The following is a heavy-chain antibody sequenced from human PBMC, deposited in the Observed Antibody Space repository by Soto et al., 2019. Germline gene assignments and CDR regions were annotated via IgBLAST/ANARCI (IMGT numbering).Heavy chain of an antibody. Sequence: QVQLVQSGAEVKKPGASVKVSCKASGYTFTNYDINWVRQATGQGLEWMGWMNPNSGNTGYAQKFQGRVTMTRKTYISNAYMELSSLRCEDKAVYYCARALSYDRSCYYYDYYRDGMDVLGQGTTVTVSS. J-gene: IGHJ6*02. CDR2: MNPNSGNT. CDR3: ARALSYDRSCYYYDYYRDGMDV. V-gene: IGHV1-8*01. D-gene: IGHD3-22*01. CDR1: GYTFTNYD.